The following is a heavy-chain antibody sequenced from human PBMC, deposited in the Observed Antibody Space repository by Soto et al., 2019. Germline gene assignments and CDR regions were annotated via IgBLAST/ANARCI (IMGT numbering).Heavy chain of an antibody. CDR3: ARGVTRVPGVIHTPYFDY. CDR1: GGSISSGGYY. CDR2: IYYSGST. Sequence: QVQLQESGPGLVKPSQTLSLTCTVSGGSISSGGYYWSWIRQHPGKGLEWIGYIYYSGSTYYNPSLKRRITISVDTSKNQFSLKLSSVTAADTAVYYCARGVTRVPGVIHTPYFDYWGQGTLVTVSS. D-gene: IGHD3-10*01. J-gene: IGHJ4*02. V-gene: IGHV4-31*03.